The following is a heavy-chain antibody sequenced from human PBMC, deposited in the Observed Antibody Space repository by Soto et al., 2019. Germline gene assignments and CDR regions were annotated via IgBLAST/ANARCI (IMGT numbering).Heavy chain of an antibody. Sequence: SETLSLTCTVSCGSISSGDYSWSWIRQPPGKVLEWIGYIYYIGITYYNPSLKSRVTISVDTSKNQFSLKLSSVTAADTAVYYCARVGITMLSASDYWGQGTLVTVSS. CDR2: IYYIGIT. CDR1: CGSISSGDYS. V-gene: IGHV4-30-4*01. J-gene: IGHJ4*02. D-gene: IGHD3-10*02. CDR3: ARVGITMLSASDY.